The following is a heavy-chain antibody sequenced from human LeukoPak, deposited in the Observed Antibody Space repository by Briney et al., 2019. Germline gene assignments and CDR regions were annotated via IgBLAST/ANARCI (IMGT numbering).Heavy chain of an antibody. D-gene: IGHD3-3*01. CDR3: ARLRFLEWLLPEYYFDY. J-gene: IGHJ4*02. V-gene: IGHV4-34*01. CDR2: INHSGRT. Sequence: SETLSLTCAVYGGSFSGYYWSWIRQPPGKGLEWIGEINHSGRTNYNPSLKSRVTISADTSKNQFSLKLSSVTAADTAVYYCARLRFLEWLLPEYYFDYWGQGTLVTVSS. CDR1: GGSFSGYY.